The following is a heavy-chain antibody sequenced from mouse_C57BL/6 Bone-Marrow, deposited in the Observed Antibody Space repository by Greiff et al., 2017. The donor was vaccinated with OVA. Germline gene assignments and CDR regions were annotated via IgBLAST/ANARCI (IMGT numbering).Heavy chain of an antibody. CDR2: ISDGGSYT. Sequence: EVKLMESGGGLVKPGGSLKLSCAASGFTFSSYAMSWVRQTPEKRLEWVATISDGGSYTYYPDNVKGRFTISRDNAKNNLYLQMSHLKSEDTAMYYCARGLRPPFAYWGQGTLVTVSA. V-gene: IGHV5-4*03. D-gene: IGHD1-2*01. CDR3: ARGLRPPFAY. J-gene: IGHJ3*01. CDR1: GFTFSSYA.